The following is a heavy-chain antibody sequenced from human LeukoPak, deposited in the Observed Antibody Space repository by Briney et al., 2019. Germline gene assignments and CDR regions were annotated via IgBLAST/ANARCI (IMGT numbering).Heavy chain of an antibody. J-gene: IGHJ3*02. D-gene: IGHD3-22*01. V-gene: IGHV3-23*01. CDR3: AKRDNNDYYTGLHVFDI. CDR2: ISGSGDRT. Sequence: PGGSLRLSCAASGFTFSSYAMTWVRQASGKGPEWLSGISGSGDRTFYRDSVKGRFTISRDNSKNTLDLQMNSLRDEDTAVYYCAKRDNNDYYTGLHVFDIWGQGTMVTVSS. CDR1: GFTFSSYA.